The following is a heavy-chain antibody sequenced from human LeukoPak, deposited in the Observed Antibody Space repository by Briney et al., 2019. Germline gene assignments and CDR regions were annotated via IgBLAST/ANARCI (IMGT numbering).Heavy chain of an antibody. D-gene: IGHD2-2*01. Sequence: PGGSLRLSCAASGFTFSDYYMSWIRQAPGKGLEWVSYISSSGSTIYYADSVKGRFTISRDNAKNSLYLQMSSLRAEDTAVYYCARPAASGAHDAFDIWGQGTMVTVSS. CDR1: GFTFSDYY. J-gene: IGHJ3*02. CDR2: ISSSGSTI. CDR3: ARPAASGAHDAFDI. V-gene: IGHV3-11*01.